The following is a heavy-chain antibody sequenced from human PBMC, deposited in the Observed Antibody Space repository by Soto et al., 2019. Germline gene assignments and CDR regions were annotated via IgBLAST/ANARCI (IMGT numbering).Heavy chain of an antibody. J-gene: IGHJ6*01. D-gene: IGHD3-22*01. CDR1: GLTFSSYA. CDR2: ISGSVGST. CDR3: GKGSFNMIVETGMDV. Sequence: XLSLRLACAASGLTFSSYAMSWVRKAPGKGLEWVSAISGSVGSTYYADSVKGRFTISRDNSKNTLYLQMNSLRAEDTAVYYCGKGSFNMIVETGMDVWGQGTTVTVSS. V-gene: IGHV3-23*01.